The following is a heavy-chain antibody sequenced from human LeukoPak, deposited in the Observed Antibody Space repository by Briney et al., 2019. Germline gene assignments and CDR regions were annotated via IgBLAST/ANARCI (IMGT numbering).Heavy chain of an antibody. Sequence: SETLSLTCAVYGGSFSGYYWSWIRQPPGKGLEWIGEIDHSGSTNYNPSLKSRVTISADTSKNQFSLKLSSVTAADTAVYYCARGGNLPNYDYVWGSYRYTWGYWFDYWGQGTLVTVSS. CDR3: ARGGNLPNYDYVWGSYRYTWGYWFDY. CDR1: GGSFSGYY. J-gene: IGHJ4*02. D-gene: IGHD3-16*02. CDR2: IDHSGST. V-gene: IGHV4-34*01.